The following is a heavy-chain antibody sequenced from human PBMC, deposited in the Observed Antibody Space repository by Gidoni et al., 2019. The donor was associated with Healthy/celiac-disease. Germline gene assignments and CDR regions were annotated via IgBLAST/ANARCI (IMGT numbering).Heavy chain of an antibody. Sequence: EVQLVESGGGLIQPGGSLRLSCAASGFTGSSSYMSWVRQAPGKGLEWVSVIYSGGNTYYADSVKGRFTISRDNPKNTLYLQMNSLRAEDTAVYYCARSDYGDYLLDYWGQGTLVTVSS. V-gene: IGHV3-53*01. CDR2: IYSGGNT. CDR1: GFTGSSSY. CDR3: ARSDYGDYLLDY. J-gene: IGHJ4*02. D-gene: IGHD4-17*01.